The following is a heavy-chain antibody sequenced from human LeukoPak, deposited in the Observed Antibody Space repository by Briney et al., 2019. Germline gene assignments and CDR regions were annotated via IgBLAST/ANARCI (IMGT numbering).Heavy chain of an antibody. CDR1: GFTVSSNY. V-gene: IGHV3-23*01. CDR2: ISGSGGST. J-gene: IGHJ4*02. D-gene: IGHD3-22*01. Sequence: GGSLRLSCAASGFTVSSNYMSWVRQAPGKGLEWVSAISGSGGSTYYADSGKGRFTISRDNSKNTLYLQMNSLRAEDTAVYYCAKGPYYDSSGYHIPTPFDYWGQGTLVTVSS. CDR3: AKGPYYDSSGYHIPTPFDY.